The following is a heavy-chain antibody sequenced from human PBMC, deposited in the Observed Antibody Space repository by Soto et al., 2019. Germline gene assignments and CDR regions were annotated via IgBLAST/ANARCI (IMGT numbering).Heavy chain of an antibody. CDR3: AREEGGVARAFDF. CDR1: GFTFSSYG. D-gene: IGHD2-15*01. J-gene: IGHJ4*02. V-gene: IGHV3-33*01. CDR2: IWHAGSNK. Sequence: QVQLVESGGGVVQPGRSLRLSCSASGFTFSSYGMHWVRQAPGKGLEWVAIIWHAGSNKYYADSVKGRFTISRDNSKSTLFLQGDSLRAEDTAVYYCAREEGGVARAFDFWGQGTLVTVSS.